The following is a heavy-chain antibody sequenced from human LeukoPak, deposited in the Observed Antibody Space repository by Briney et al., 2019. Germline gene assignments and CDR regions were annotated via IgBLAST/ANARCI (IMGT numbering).Heavy chain of an antibody. CDR3: AKEGAATFFEYFDY. D-gene: IGHD2-15*01. V-gene: IGHV3-30*18. J-gene: IGHJ4*02. CDR2: ISYDGSNK. CDR1: GFSFSSYG. Sequence: PGRSLRLSCAASGFSFSSYGMHWVRQAPGKGLEWVALISYDGSNKYYADSVNGRFTISRDNSKNTLYLQMNSLRAEDTAVYYCAKEGAATFFEYFDYWGQGTLVTVSS.